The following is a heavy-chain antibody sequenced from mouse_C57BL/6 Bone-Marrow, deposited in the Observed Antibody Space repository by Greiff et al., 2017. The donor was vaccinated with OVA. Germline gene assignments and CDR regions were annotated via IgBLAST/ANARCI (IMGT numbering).Heavy chain of an antibody. D-gene: IGHD2-3*01. V-gene: IGHV10-1*01. CDR1: GFSFNTYA. J-gene: IGHJ1*03. CDR2: IRSKSNNYAS. Sequence: EVQVVESGGGLVQPKGSLKLSCAASGFSFNTYAMHWVRQAPGKGLEWVARIRSKSNNYASYYAVSVKVRFTISRDDSESMLYLQMNTFKTEDTAMYYCVRHDVYWYFDVWGTGTTVTVSA. CDR3: VRHDVYWYFDV.